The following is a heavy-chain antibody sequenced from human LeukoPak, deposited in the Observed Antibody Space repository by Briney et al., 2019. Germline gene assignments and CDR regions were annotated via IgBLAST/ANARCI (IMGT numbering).Heavy chain of an antibody. CDR2: ISNDGTDK. V-gene: IGHV3-30-3*01. Sequence: GRSLRLSCAASGFTFSTYMHWVRQAPGKGLEWVAVISNDGTDKYYADSVKGRFTISRDNSKNRLYLQMNSLRAEDTAVYYCARPPRCSSTSCYPTPFDAFDIWGQGTMVTVSS. CDR1: GFTFSTY. D-gene: IGHD2-2*01. J-gene: IGHJ3*02. CDR3: ARPPRCSSTSCYPTPFDAFDI.